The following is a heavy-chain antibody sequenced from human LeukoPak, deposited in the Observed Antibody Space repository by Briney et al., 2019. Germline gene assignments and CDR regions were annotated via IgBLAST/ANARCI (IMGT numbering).Heavy chain of an antibody. CDR3: ASWGAGGNS. CDR2: INPDGSAK. Sequence: GGSLRLSCEASGFTLSTYWMNWVRQVPGKGLEWVANINPDGSAKRYVDSVKGRFAIARDNADNSLSLQMNGLRGEDTAVYYCASWGAGGNSWGQGTLVTVSS. CDR1: GFTLSTYW. J-gene: IGHJ4*02. D-gene: IGHD3-16*01. V-gene: IGHV3-7*01.